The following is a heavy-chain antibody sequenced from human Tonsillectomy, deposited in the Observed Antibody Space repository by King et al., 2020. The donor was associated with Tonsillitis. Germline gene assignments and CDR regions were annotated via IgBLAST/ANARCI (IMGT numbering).Heavy chain of an antibody. V-gene: IGHV3-30*02. CDR2: IRYDGSNK. J-gene: IGHJ4*02. CDR1: GFTFSSYG. Sequence: HVQLVESGGGVVQPGGSLRLSCAASGFTFSSYGMHWVRQAPGKGLEWVAFIRYDGSNKYYADSVKGRFTISRDNSKNTLYLQMNSLRAEDTAVYYCAKDPQGSGPEVGFDYWGQGTLVTVSS. D-gene: IGHD6-19*01. CDR3: AKDPQGSGPEVGFDY.